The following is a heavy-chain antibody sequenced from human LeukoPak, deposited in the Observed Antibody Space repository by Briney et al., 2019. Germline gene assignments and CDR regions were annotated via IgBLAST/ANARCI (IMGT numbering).Heavy chain of an antibody. J-gene: IGHJ4*02. V-gene: IGHV3-23*01. D-gene: IGHD2-2*01. CDR2: ISHSGGRT. CDR1: GFTFSSYA. Sequence: GGSLRLSCAASGFTFSSYAMSWVRQAPGKGLEWVSSISHSGGRTYHADSVKGRFTISRDNSKNTLYLQMNSLRAEDTAVYYCAKGLEVVPAAMSYWGQGTLVTVSS. CDR3: AKGLEVVPAAMSY.